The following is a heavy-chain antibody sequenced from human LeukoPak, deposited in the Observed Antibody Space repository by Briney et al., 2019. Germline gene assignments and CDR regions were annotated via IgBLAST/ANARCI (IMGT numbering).Heavy chain of an antibody. Sequence: PGGSLRLSCAASGFTFSSYAMSWVRQAPGKGLEWVSAISGSGGSTYYADSVKGRFTISRDNSKNTLYLQMNSLRAEDTAVYYCAKWHYYDSSGYSRSALDYWGRGTLVTVSS. V-gene: IGHV3-23*01. CDR1: GFTFSSYA. CDR3: AKWHYYDSSGYSRSALDY. J-gene: IGHJ4*02. CDR2: ISGSGGST. D-gene: IGHD3-22*01.